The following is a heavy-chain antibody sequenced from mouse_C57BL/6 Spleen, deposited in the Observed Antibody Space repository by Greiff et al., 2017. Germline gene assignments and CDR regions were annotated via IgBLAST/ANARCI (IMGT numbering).Heavy chain of an antibody. CDR1: GFTFSSYA. V-gene: IGHV5-4*01. CDR3: ARDHGSSFYWYFDV. J-gene: IGHJ1*03. Sequence: EVKVVESGGGLVKPGGSLKLSCAASGFTFSSYAMSWVRQTPEKRLEWVATISDGGSYTYYPDNVKGRFTISRDNAKNNLYLQMSHLKSEDTAMYYCARDHGSSFYWYFDVWGTGTTVTVSS. CDR2: ISDGGSYT. D-gene: IGHD1-1*01.